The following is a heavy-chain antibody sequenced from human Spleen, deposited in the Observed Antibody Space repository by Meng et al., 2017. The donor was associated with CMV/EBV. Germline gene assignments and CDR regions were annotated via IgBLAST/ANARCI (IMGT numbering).Heavy chain of an antibody. CDR2: ISSSSSYI. CDR3: AKDLNSGYDSTPKYFDS. V-gene: IGHV3-21*01. CDR1: GFTFSSYS. D-gene: IGHD5-12*01. J-gene: IGHJ4*02. Sequence: GSLRLSCAASGFTFSSYSMNWVRQAPGKGLEWVSSISSSSSYIYYADSVKGRFTISRDNAKNSLYLQMNSLRAEDTAVYYCAKDLNSGYDSTPKYFDSWGQGTLVTVSS.